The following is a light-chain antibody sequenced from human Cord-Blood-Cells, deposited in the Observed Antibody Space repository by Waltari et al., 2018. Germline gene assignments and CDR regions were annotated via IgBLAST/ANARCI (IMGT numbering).Light chain of an antibody. Sequence: QSALTQPASVSGSPGQSITISCTGTSSAVGSYNPVSWYQQHPGKAPKLRIYEGSKRPSGVSNRFSGPKSGNTASLTISGLQAEDEADYYCCSYAGSSTSWVFGGGTKLTVL. J-gene: IGLJ3*02. CDR3: CSYAGSSTSWV. CDR1: SSAVGSYNP. CDR2: EGS. V-gene: IGLV2-23*01.